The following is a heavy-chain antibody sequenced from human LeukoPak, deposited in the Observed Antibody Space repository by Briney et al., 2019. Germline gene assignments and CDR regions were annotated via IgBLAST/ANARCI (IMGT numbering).Heavy chain of an antibody. J-gene: IGHJ4*02. V-gene: IGHV4-30-4*01. Sequence: PSQTLSLTCTVSGGSLSSGNYYWSWIRQPPGKGLEWIGYIYYSGSTYYNPSLESRVAISLDTSKNQFPLKLSSVTAADTAVYYCARGLVAMVDYWGQGTLVTVSS. D-gene: IGHD2-8*02. CDR3: ARGLVAMVDY. CDR2: IYYSGST. CDR1: GGSLSSGNYY.